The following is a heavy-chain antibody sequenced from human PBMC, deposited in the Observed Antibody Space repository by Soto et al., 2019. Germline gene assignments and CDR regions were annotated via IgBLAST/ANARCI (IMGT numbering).Heavy chain of an antibody. CDR2: INPNSGGT. CDR3: ARIYGSGSYYYYYGMDV. V-gene: IGHV1-2*02. J-gene: IGHJ6*02. Sequence: ASVKVSCKASGYTFTGYYMHWVRQAPGQGLEWMGWINPNSGGTNYAQKFQGRVTMTRDTSISTAYMELSRLRSDDTAVYYCARIYGSGSYYYYYGMDVWGQGTTVTVS. CDR1: GYTFTGYY. D-gene: IGHD3-10*01.